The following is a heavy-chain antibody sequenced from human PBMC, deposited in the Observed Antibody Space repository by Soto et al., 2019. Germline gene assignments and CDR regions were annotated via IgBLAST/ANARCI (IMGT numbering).Heavy chain of an antibody. CDR1: GFTFSSYA. CDR3: ASSSGWYWYFDL. D-gene: IGHD6-19*01. Sequence: GGSLRLSCAASGFTFSSYAMSWVRQAPGKGLEWVSAISGSGGSTYYADSVKGRFTISRDNSKNTLYLQMNSLRAEDTAVYYCASSSGWYWYFDLWGRGTLVTVSS. V-gene: IGHV3-23*01. CDR2: ISGSGGST. J-gene: IGHJ2*01.